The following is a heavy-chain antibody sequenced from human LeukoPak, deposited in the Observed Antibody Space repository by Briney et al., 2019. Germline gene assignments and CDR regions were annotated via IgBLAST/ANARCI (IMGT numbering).Heavy chain of an antibody. V-gene: IGHV3-48*01. CDR1: GFTFSSYS. Sequence: GGSLRLSCAASGFTFSSYSMNWVRQAPGKGLEWVSYISSSSSIIYYADSVKGRFTISRDNAKNSLYLQMNSLRAEDTAVYYCARDFPVRTQWDKYSSSHAFDIWGQGTMVTVSS. CDR3: ARDFPVRTQWDKYSSSHAFDI. J-gene: IGHJ3*02. CDR2: ISSSSSII. D-gene: IGHD6-13*01.